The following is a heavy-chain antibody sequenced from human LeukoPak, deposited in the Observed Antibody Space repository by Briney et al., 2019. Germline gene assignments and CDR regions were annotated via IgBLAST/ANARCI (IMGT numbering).Heavy chain of an antibody. CDR1: GYTFTSYY. CDR2: INPSGGST. CDR3: ARDEAGGGSYFRT. Sequence: ASVKVSCKASGYTFTSYYMHWVRQAPGQGLEWMGIINPSGGSTSYAQKFQGRVTMTRDMSTSTVYMELSSLRSEDTAVYYCARDEAGGGSYFRTWGQGTLDTVSS. D-gene: IGHD1-26*01. V-gene: IGHV1-46*01. J-gene: IGHJ4*02.